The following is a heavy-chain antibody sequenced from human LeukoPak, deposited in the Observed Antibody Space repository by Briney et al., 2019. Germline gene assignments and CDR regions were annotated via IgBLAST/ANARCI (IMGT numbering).Heavy chain of an antibody. CDR1: GFTFSHYN. D-gene: IGHD3-10*01. CDR3: ARVRYYGSGSYYRPYYYYMDV. J-gene: IGHJ6*03. CDR2: ISGSSTII. Sequence: GGSLRLSCAASGFTFSHYNMNWVRQAPGKGLEWVAYISGSSTIIYYADSVKGRFTVSRDNAKSSLYLQMNSLRAEDTAVYYCARVRYYGSGSYYRPYYYYMDVWGKGTTVTVSS. V-gene: IGHV3-48*01.